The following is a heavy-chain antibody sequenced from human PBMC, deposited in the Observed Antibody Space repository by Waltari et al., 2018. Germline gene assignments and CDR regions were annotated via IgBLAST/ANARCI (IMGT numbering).Heavy chain of an antibody. Sequence: QVQLQQWGAGLLKPSDTLSLTCAAYGGSFSGNYWNWIRQPPGKGLEWIGEINHSGAATYNPSLKSRVTISIDTSKNQFSLKLNSVTAADTAVYYCARGPDRAKAGIDWGQGTLVTVSS. V-gene: IGHV4-34*01. CDR1: GGSFSGNY. CDR2: INHSGAA. CDR3: ARGPDRAKAGID. J-gene: IGHJ4*02. D-gene: IGHD5-18*01.